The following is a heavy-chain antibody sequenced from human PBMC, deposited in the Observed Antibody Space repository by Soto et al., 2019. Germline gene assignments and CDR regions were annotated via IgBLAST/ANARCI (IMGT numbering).Heavy chain of an antibody. CDR2: IYYSGST. D-gene: IGHD3-22*01. CDR1: GGSISSSSYY. Sequence: QLQLQESGPGLVKPSETLSLTCTVSGGSISSSSYYWGWIRQPPGKGLEWIGSIYYSGSTYYNPSLKSRVTISVDTSKNQCSLKLSSVTAADTAVYYCARHKDYYDSSGYSPFDYWGQGTLVTVSS. V-gene: IGHV4-39*01. CDR3: ARHKDYYDSSGYSPFDY. J-gene: IGHJ4*02.